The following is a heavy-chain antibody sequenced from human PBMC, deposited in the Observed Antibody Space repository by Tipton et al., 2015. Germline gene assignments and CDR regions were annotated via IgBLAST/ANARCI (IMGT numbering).Heavy chain of an antibody. CDR1: GGSISSSSYY. Sequence: TLSLTCTVSGGSISSSSYYWGWIRQPPGKGLEWIGSIYYSGSTYYNPSLKSRVTISVDTSKNQFSLKLSSVTAADTAVYYCARAALGAPRGRLFDYWGQGTLVTVSS. CDR3: ARAALGAPRGRLFDY. V-gene: IGHV4-39*01. D-gene: IGHD1-26*01. J-gene: IGHJ4*02. CDR2: IYYSGST.